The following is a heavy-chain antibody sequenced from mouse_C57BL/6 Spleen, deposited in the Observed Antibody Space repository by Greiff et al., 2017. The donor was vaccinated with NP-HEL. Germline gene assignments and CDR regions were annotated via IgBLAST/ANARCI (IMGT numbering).Heavy chain of an antibody. CDR2: ISSGRSTI. CDR1: GFTFSDYG. V-gene: IGHV5-17*01. D-gene: IGHD4-1*01. Sequence: EVQRVESGGGLVKPGGSLKLSCAASGFTFSDYGMHWVRQAPEKGLGWVAYISSGRSTIYYADTVKGRFTSSRDHAKNTLFRQRTSLRSEDTAMYYCARGELGYAMDYWGQGTSVTVSS. CDR3: ARGELGYAMDY. J-gene: IGHJ4*01.